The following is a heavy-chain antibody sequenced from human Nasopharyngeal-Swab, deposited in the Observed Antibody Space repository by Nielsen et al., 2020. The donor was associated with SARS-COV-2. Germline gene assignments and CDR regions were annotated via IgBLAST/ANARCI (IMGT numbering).Heavy chain of an antibody. V-gene: IGHV6-1*01. CDR3: ARARGAYGDYYYYYGTDV. CDR2: TYYRSTWYN. D-gene: IGHD4-17*01. Sequence: SQTLSLTCAISGDSVSSSSAAWNWIRQPPSRGLEWLGRTYYRSTWYNDYAVSVKSRITINPDTSKNQFSLHLNSVTPEDTAVYYCARARGAYGDYYYYYGTDVWGKGATVTVSS. CDR1: GDSVSSSSAA. J-gene: IGHJ6*04.